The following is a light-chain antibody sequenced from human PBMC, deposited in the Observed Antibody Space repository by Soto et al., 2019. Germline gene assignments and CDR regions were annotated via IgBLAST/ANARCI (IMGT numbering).Light chain of an antibody. CDR2: EVI. J-gene: IGLJ2*01. CDR1: SSDVGSYNL. V-gene: IGLV2-23*02. Sequence: QSALTQPASVSGSPGQSITISCTGTSSDVGSYNLVSWYQQHPGKAPKVIIYEVIKRPSGVSNRFSGSKSGNTASLTISGLQAEDEADYYCCAYAGSTSLVFGGGTQLTVL. CDR3: CAYAGSTSLV.